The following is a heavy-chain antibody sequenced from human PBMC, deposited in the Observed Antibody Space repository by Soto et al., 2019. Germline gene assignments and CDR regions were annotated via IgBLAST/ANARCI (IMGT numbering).Heavy chain of an antibody. Sequence: GASVKVSCKASGGTFSSYAISWVRQAPGQGLEWMGGIIPIFGTANYAQKFQGRVTITADESTSTAYMELSSLRSEDTAVYYCARGDSSRPHCFDPWGQGTLVTVSS. CDR1: GGTFSSYA. V-gene: IGHV1-69*13. CDR2: IIPIFGTA. D-gene: IGHD2-21*02. J-gene: IGHJ5*02. CDR3: ARGDSSRPHCFDP.